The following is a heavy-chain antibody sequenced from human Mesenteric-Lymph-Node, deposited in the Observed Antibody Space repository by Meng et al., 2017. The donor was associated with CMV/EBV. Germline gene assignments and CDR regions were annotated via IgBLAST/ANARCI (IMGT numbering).Heavy chain of an antibody. V-gene: IGHV1-2*02. J-gene: IGHJ4*02. D-gene: IGHD3-3*01. CDR2: INPRGGGT. CDR1: GYTFTDYY. CDR3: ARNDFWSGISLPDY. Sequence: ASVKVSCKASGYTFTDYYMHWVRQAPGQELEWMGWINPRGGGTNYAQKFQGRVTMTRDTSISTAYMELNRLTSDDTAVYYCARNDFWSGISLPDYWGQGTLVTVSS.